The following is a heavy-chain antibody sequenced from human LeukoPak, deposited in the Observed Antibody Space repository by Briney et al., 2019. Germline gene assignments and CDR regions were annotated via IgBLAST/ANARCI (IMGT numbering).Heavy chain of an antibody. Sequence: SETLSLTCAVDGGSFSGYYWSWIRQPPGKGLEWIGEINHSGSTNYNPSLKSRVTISVDTSKNQFSLKLSSVTAADTAVYYCARGGVGYYDYVWGGYRQYYFDYWGQGTLVTVSS. CDR1: GGSFSGYY. CDR2: INHSGST. D-gene: IGHD3-16*02. J-gene: IGHJ4*02. V-gene: IGHV4-34*01. CDR3: ARGGVGYYDYVWGGYRQYYFDY.